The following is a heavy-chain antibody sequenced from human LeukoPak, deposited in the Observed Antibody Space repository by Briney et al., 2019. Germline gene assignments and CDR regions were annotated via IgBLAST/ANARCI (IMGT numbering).Heavy chain of an antibody. V-gene: IGHV6-1*01. CDR3: ARDTVNYGGNGYYFDY. J-gene: IGHJ4*02. CDR2: TYYRSKWYN. D-gene: IGHD4-23*01. CDR1: GDGVSSNSAA. Sequence: SRTLSLTCAISGDGVSSNSAAWNWIRQSPSRGLEWLGRTYYRSKWYNEYAVSVKSRITINPDTSKNQFSLQLNSVTPEDTAVYYCARDTVNYGGNGYYFDYWGQGTLVTVSS.